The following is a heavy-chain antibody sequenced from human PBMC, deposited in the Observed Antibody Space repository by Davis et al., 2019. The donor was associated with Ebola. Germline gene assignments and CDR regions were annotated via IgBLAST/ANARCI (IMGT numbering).Heavy chain of an antibody. CDR1: GFAFNRYP. Sequence: PGGSLRLSCAASGFAFNRYPMAWVRQAPGKGLEWVSYIGSTSTPIYYHASVKGRFTISRANAKNVMYLQMNRLRAEDTAVYYCATFLRDSFDYWGQGTLVAVSS. V-gene: IGHV3-48*04. CDR3: ATFLRDSFDY. CDR2: IGSTSTPI. J-gene: IGHJ4*02.